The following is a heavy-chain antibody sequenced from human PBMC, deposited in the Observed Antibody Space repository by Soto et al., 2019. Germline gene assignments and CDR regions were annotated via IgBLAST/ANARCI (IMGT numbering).Heavy chain of an antibody. CDR2: ISGGGSDT. Sequence: EVHLLESVGGLVQPGGSLRLSCSASGFTFRSYAMSWVRQAPGKGLEWVSGISGGGSDTYYSDSVRGRFTISRDNSKSTLYLQMNSLRVEDSAVYFCAKDDSLEWFFPLDAWGQGTLVTVSS. CDR3: AKDDSLEWFFPLDA. V-gene: IGHV3-23*01. CDR1: GFTFRSYA. J-gene: IGHJ5*02. D-gene: IGHD3-3*01.